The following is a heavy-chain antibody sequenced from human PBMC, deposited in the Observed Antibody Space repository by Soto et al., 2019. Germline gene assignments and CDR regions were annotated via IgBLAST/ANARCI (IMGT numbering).Heavy chain of an antibody. CDR2: ISGGGSST. V-gene: IGHV3-23*01. D-gene: IGHD5-12*01. Sequence: GGSLRLSCAASGVTFYSYAMTWVRQAPGKGLEWVSAISGGGSSTYYAESVKGRFTISRHNSKNTLYLQMNSLRAEDTAVYYCAKTIEMATIRPFDYWGQGTVVTVSS. CDR1: GVTFYSYA. CDR3: AKTIEMATIRPFDY. J-gene: IGHJ4*02.